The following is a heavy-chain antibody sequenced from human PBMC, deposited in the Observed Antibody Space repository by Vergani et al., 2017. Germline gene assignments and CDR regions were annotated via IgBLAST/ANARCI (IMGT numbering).Heavy chain of an antibody. J-gene: IGHJ3*02. Sequence: QVQLQQWGAGLLKPSETLSLTCAVYGGSFSGYYWSWIRQPPGKGLEWIGEINNSGSTNYNPSLKSRVTISVDTSKNQFSRKLSSVNAADTAVYNCARVNPMMAAFDIWGQGTMVTVSS. CDR1: GGSFSGYY. CDR3: ARVNPMMAAFDI. CDR2: INNSGST. D-gene: IGHD5-24*01. V-gene: IGHV4-34*01.